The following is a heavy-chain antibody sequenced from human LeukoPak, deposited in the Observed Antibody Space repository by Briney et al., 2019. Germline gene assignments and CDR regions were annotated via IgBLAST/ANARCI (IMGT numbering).Heavy chain of an antibody. CDR1: GFTFSSYW. CDR2: INTDGSTT. CDR3: AGVYNTNRRAFDM. V-gene: IGHV3-74*01. Sequence: GGSLRLSSAAYGFTFSSYWVDWVRQAPGKGLVWVSRINTDGSTTVYADSVRGRFTISRDNAKNTLYLQMISLRPEDTAVYYCAGVYNTNRRAFDMWGQGTMVTVSS. J-gene: IGHJ3*02. D-gene: IGHD1-14*01.